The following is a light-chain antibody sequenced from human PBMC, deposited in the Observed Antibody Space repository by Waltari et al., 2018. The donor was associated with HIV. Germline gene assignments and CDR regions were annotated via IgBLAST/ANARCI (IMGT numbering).Light chain of an antibody. J-gene: IGKJ1*01. V-gene: IGKV3-20*01. CDR1: ETLKSTY. CDR2: GAS. CDR3: HQYGSSFWT. Sequence: EIVLTQSPGTLSLSPGDTATLSCVTSETLKSTYLGWYRQPDDRPPRLLIYGASTRAPGIPDRFTGSGSGTDFNLTINGLEPEDFAVYYCHQYGSSFWTFGQGTRVEVK.